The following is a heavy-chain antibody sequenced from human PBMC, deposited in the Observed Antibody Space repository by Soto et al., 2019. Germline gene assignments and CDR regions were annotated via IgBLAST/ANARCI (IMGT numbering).Heavy chain of an antibody. Sequence: GSLRVSCASSGFTFSSYSMNLVLQAPGKGLEWVSSISSSSSYIYYADSVKGRFTISRDNAKNSLYLQMNSLRAEDTAVYYCASGVVVTPFDYWGQGTPVTVSS. CDR1: GFTFSSYS. D-gene: IGHD3-22*01. V-gene: IGHV3-21*01. CDR2: ISSSSSYI. CDR3: ASGVVVTPFDY. J-gene: IGHJ4*02.